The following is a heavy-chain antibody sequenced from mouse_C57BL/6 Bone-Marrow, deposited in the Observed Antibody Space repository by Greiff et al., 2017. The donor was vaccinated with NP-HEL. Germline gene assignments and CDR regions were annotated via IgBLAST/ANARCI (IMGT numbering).Heavy chain of an antibody. CDR3: ARGGYYYGSLAY. J-gene: IGHJ3*01. CDR2: LYPRSGNS. CDR1: GYTFTSYG. D-gene: IGHD1-1*01. Sequence: VQLQQSGAELARPGASVKLSCKASGYTFTSYGISWVTQRTGQGLEWIGELYPRSGNSYYIEKFKGKATLTADKSSSTAYMELRSLTSEDSAVYFCARGGYYYGSLAYWGQGTLVTVSA. V-gene: IGHV1-81*01.